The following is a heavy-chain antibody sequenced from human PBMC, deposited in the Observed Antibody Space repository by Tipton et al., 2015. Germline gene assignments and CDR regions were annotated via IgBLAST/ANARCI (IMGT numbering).Heavy chain of an antibody. J-gene: IGHJ6*02. Sequence: LRLSCSLSGGSFYTYYGTWIRQPPGQGLEWIGEIYHSGTTNYNPSLRGRFTISLRTSKNQLSLKVDSVTAADTAIYYCARGGSPIIEMAYHHYGLDVWGQGTPVTVSS. CDR3: ARGGSPIIEMAYHHYGLDV. V-gene: IGHV4-34*01. CDR1: GGSFYTYY. D-gene: IGHD5-24*01. CDR2: IYHSGTT.